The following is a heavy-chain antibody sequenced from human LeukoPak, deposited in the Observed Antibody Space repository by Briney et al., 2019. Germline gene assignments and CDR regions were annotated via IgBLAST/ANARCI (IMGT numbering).Heavy chain of an antibody. Sequence: PSVTLSLTCTVSGGSISTYYWSWVRQPPGKGLEWIGYISTRGGTTYSPSLKSRVTMTVDMSKNQFPLKLRSVTAADTAMYYCARLPDRSIWLDFCGQGTLVTVSS. CDR3: ARLPDRSIWLDF. D-gene: IGHD1-14*01. V-gene: IGHV4-4*09. CDR1: GGSISTYY. CDR2: ISTRGGT. J-gene: IGHJ5*01.